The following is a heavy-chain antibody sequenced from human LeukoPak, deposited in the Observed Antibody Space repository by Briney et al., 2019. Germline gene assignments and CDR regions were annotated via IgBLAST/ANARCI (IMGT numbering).Heavy chain of an antibody. V-gene: IGHV3-43*02. Sequence: PGGSLRLSCTASGFSFDDYAMHWVRQAPGKGLEWVSLISGDGGSIYHGDSVKGRFTISRDNSKNSLYLQMDSLRTEDTALYYCAKNRGRSLYYFDYWGQGTLVTVSS. J-gene: IGHJ4*02. CDR1: GFSFDDYA. CDR2: ISGDGGSI. D-gene: IGHD1-26*01. CDR3: AKNRGRSLYYFDY.